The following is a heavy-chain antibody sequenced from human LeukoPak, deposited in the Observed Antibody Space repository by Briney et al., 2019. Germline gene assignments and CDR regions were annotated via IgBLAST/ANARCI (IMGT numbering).Heavy chain of an antibody. CDR3: ARADTRASAFDY. V-gene: IGHV4-59*12. D-gene: IGHD1-26*01. Sequence: SETLSLTCTVSGGSISSYYWSWIRQPPGKGLEWIGYIHYSGGITYYNPSLKSRVTMSVDTSKNQFSLKLSSVTAADTAVYYCARADTRASAFDYWGQGTLVTVSS. J-gene: IGHJ4*02. CDR1: GGSISSYY. CDR2: IHYSGGIT.